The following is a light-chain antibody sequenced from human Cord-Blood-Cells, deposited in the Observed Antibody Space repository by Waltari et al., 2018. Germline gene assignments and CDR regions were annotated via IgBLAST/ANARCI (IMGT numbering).Light chain of an antibody. J-gene: IGLJ1*01. CDR2: VGTGGIVG. V-gene: IGLV9-49*01. CDR3: GADHGSGSNFVYV. CDR1: SGHSNYK. Sequence: QPVLTQPPSASASLGASLTLTCTLSSGHSNYKVDWYQQRPGKGPRFVMRVGTGGIVGSKGDGIPDRFSVLGSGLNRYLTIKNIQEEDESDYHCGADHGSGSNFVYVFGTGTKVTVL.